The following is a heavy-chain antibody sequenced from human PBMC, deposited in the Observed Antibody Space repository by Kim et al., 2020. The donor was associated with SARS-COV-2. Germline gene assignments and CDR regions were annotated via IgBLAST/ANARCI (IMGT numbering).Heavy chain of an antibody. CDR1: GGSISSGGYY. CDR2: IYYSGST. J-gene: IGHJ4*02. Sequence: SETLSLTCTVSGGSISSGGYYWSWIRQHPGKGLEWIGCIYYSGSTYYNPSLKSRVTISVDTSKNQFSLKLSSVTAADTAVYYCVRMLLNSMLEVDYWGQGTLVTVSS. CDR3: VRMLLNSMLEVDY. V-gene: IGHV4-31*03. D-gene: IGHD2-8*01.